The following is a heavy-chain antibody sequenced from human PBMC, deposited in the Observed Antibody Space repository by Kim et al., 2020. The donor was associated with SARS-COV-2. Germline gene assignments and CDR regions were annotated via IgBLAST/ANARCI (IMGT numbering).Heavy chain of an antibody. Sequence: ASVKVSCKASGYTFTSYGISWVRQAPGQGLEWMGLISAYNGNTNYAQKLQGRVTMTTDTSTSTAYMELRSLRSDDTAVYYCARVPFTMIVGSNAEFVYWGQGTLVTVSS. CDR3: ARVPFTMIVGSNAEFVY. CDR2: ISAYNGNT. D-gene: IGHD3-22*01. V-gene: IGHV1-18*01. CDR1: GYTFTSYG. J-gene: IGHJ4*02.